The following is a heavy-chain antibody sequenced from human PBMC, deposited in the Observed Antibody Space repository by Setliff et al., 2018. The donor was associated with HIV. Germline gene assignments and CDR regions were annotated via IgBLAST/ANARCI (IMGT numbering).Heavy chain of an antibody. J-gene: IGHJ5*02. CDR1: GGSISSYY. Sequence: SETLSLPSPVSGGSISSYYWSWIRQPAGKGLDWIGHIYISGSTNYNPSFNSRVTRSVDTSKNQFSLRLTSVTAADTAMYHGGRDRSSGWSKDWFDTWGQGILVTVSS. D-gene: IGHD6-19*01. CDR2: IYISGST. CDR3: GRDRSSGWSKDWFDT. V-gene: IGHV4-4*07.